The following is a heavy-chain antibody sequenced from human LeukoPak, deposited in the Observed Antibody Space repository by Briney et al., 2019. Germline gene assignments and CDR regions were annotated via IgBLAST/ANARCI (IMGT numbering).Heavy chain of an antibody. CDR1: SYSISSGYY. CDR2: VNHRGSS. J-gene: IGHJ3*02. CDR3: ARGVLSSGDSAFDI. Sequence: SETLSLTCSVSSYSISSGYYWGWIRQPPGKGLEWIGSVNHRGSSYYNPSLKSRVTMSADTSKNQVSLKLNSVTAADTAVYYCARGVLSSGDSAFDIWGQGTMVTVSS. D-gene: IGHD3-22*01. V-gene: IGHV4-38-2*02.